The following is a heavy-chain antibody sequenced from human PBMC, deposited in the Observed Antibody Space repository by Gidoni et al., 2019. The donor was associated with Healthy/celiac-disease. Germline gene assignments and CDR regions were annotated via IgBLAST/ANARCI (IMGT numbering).Heavy chain of an antibody. Sequence: EVQLVESGGGLVQPGGALRLSCAASGFTLSSYEVNWVRQAPGKGLDWVSYISSSGRTIYYADSVKGRFTISRDNAKNSLYLQMNSLRAEDTAVYYCARDREWGAYYYYGIDVWGQGTTVTVSS. CDR1: GFTLSSYE. CDR2: ISSSGRTI. J-gene: IGHJ6*02. V-gene: IGHV3-48*03. D-gene: IGHD1-26*01. CDR3: ARDREWGAYYYYGIDV.